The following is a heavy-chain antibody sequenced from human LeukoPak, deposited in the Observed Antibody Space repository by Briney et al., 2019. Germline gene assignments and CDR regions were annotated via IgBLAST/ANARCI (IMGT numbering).Heavy chain of an antibody. V-gene: IGHV3-23*01. J-gene: IGHJ4*02. CDR1: GFTFSNYV. CDR3: ARAYGDYELGY. D-gene: IGHD4-17*01. CDR2: ISSSGGST. Sequence: GGSLRLSCAASGFTFSNYVMSWVRQAPGKGLEWVSGISSSGGSTYYADSVKGRFTISRDNSKNTLYLQMNSLRAEDTAVYYCARAYGDYELGYWGQGTLVTVSS.